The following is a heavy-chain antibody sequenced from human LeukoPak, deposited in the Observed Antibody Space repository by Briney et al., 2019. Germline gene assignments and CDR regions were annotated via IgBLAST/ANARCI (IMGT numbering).Heavy chain of an antibody. J-gene: IGHJ4*02. Sequence: ASVKVSCKASGYTFTSYGISWVRQAPGQGLEWMGWISAYNGNTNYAQKLQGRVTMTTDTSTSTAYMEVRSLSSDDTAVYYCARDLRYCSGASCYSRITVTPLGYWGQGTLVTVSS. V-gene: IGHV1-18*01. CDR1: GYTFTSYG. CDR2: ISAYNGNT. CDR3: ARDLRYCSGASCYSRITVTPLGY. D-gene: IGHD2-15*01.